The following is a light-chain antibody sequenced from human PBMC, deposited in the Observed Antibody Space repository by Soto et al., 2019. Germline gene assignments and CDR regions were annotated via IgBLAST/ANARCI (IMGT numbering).Light chain of an antibody. J-gene: IGKJ2*01. V-gene: IGKV1-12*01. CDR2: AAS. CDR1: QDISSW. CDR3: QQFYNTPPYT. Sequence: DIQMTQSPSSVSASVGDSVTITCRASQDISSWLAWYQQKPGKAPNLLIYAASSLQSGVPSRFSGSGSGTDFTLTISSVQAEDVAVYYCQQFYNTPPYTFGQGTRLEIK.